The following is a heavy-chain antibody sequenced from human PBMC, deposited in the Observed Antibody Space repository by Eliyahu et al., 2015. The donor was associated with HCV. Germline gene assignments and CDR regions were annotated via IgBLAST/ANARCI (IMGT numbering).Heavy chain of an antibody. CDR1: GGTFSSYA. CDR2: IIPIFTTP. D-gene: IGHD2-2*01. V-gene: IGHV1-69*06. J-gene: IGHJ6*02. Sequence: QVQLVQSGAEVEKPGSSVRVSCKASGGTFSSYAISWVRQAPGQGLEWMGGIIPIFTTPSYAQKFQGRITITADISTDTAYLELSSLRSEDTAVYYCARSLVPAALNYYYYYVMDVWGQGTTGTVAS. CDR3: ARSLVPAALNYYYYYVMDV.